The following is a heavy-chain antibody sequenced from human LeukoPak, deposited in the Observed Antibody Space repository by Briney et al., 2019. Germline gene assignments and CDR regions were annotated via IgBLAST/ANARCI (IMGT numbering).Heavy chain of an antibody. J-gene: IGHJ4*02. D-gene: IGHD6-6*01. CDR1: GFTFSSYA. CDR2: ISGSGDIT. CDR3: AKDPTSSSALDY. Sequence: GGSLRLSCAASGFTFSSYAMSWVRQAPGKGLEWVSAISGSGDITYYADSVKGRFTISRDNSKNTLYLQMNSLRAEDTAVYYCAKDPTSSSALDYWGQGTLVTVSS. V-gene: IGHV3-23*01.